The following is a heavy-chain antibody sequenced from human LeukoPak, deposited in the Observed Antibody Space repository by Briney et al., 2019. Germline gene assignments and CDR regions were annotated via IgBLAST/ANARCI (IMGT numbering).Heavy chain of an antibody. D-gene: IGHD6-19*01. Sequence: GASVKVSCKASGYTFTSYDINWVRQAAGQGLEWMGWMNPNNGNTDYAQKFQGRVTMTRDTSISTAYMELSSLRSEDTAVYYCARDLESSGFDYWGQGTLVTVSS. CDR3: ARDLESSGFDY. CDR1: GYTFTSYD. CDR2: MNPNNGNT. J-gene: IGHJ4*02. V-gene: IGHV1-8*01.